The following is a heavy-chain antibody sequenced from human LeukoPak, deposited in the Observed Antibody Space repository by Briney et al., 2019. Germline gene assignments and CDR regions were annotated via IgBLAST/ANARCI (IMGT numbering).Heavy chain of an antibody. CDR1: GFTFSSYA. CDR2: ISYDGSKK. Sequence: GGSLRLSCAASGFTFSSYAINWVRQAPGKGLEWVAVISYDGSKKYYADSVKGRFTISRDNSKNTLYLQMNTLRAEDTAVYCCATDYGGNSGTDYWGQGTLVTVSS. J-gene: IGHJ4*02. CDR3: ATDYGGNSGTDY. D-gene: IGHD4-23*01. V-gene: IGHV3-30-3*01.